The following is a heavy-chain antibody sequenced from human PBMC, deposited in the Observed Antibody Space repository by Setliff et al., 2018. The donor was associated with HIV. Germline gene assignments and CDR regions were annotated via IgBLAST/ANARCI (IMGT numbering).Heavy chain of an antibody. CDR3: ARVSQKLDLRGGTFDI. CDR2: FYYSGST. V-gene: IGHV4-39*01. J-gene: IGHJ3*02. Sequence: SETLSLTCTVSGASIRSRPYYWGWIRQPPGKGLEWIGSFYYSGSTSYTPSLKSRVTISGDTSKNQFSLKLSSVAPADTAVYYCARVSQKLDLRGGTFDIWGQGTMVTVSS. D-gene: IGHD1-7*01. CDR1: GASIRSRPYY.